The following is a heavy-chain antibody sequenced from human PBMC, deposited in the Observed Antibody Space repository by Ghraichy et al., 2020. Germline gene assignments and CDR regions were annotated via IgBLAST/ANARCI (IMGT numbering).Heavy chain of an antibody. J-gene: IGHJ4*02. V-gene: IGHV3-23*01. Sequence: GGSLRLSCAASGFTFSSYAMSWVRQAPGKGLEWVSGISGSGGSTYYADSVKGRFTISRDKSKNTLFLQMNSLRAEDTAVYYCAKEIPFDGAIDYWGQGTLVTVSS. CDR1: GFTFSSYA. CDR2: ISGSGGST. D-gene: IGHD4-17*01. CDR3: AKEIPFDGAIDY.